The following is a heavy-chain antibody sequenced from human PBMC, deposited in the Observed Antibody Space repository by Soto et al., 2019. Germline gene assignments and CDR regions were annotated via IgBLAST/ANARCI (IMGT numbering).Heavy chain of an antibody. CDR3: ARDSTAMITTSFDY. J-gene: IGHJ4*02. CDR1: GGSFREYA. CDR2: IIPMFRTP. V-gene: IGHV1-69*01. Sequence: QVQLVQSGAEVKKPGSSVKVSCKVSGGSFREYAISWVRQAPEQGLEWMGGIIPMFRTPNYAQKFQGRVTIIADESTSTGYMELSSLTSDDTAVYYCARDSTAMITTSFDYWGQGTLVTVSS. D-gene: IGHD3-16*01.